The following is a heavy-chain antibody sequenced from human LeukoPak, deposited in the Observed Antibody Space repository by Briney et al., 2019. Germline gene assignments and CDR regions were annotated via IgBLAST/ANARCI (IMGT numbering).Heavy chain of an antibody. CDR1: GFTFSSYS. V-gene: IGHV3-21*01. CDR2: ISSSSSYI. J-gene: IGHJ3*02. D-gene: IGHD1-26*01. CDR3: ARDVGPSVAFDI. Sequence: GGSLRLSCAASGFTFSSYSMNWVRQDPGKGLEWVSSISSSSSYIYYADSVKGRFTISRDNAKNSLYLQMNSLRAEDTAVYYCARDVGPSVAFDIWGQGTMVTVCS.